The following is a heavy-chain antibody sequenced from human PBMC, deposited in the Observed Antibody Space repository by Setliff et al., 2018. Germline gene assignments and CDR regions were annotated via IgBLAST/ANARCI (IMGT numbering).Heavy chain of an antibody. D-gene: IGHD3-3*01. Sequence: SVKVSCKASGGTFSSYAISWVRQAPGQGLEWMGGIIPIFGTANYAQKFQGRVTITADESTSTAYMELSSLRSEDTAVYYCARGYRGYYNFWSGSQGANWFDPWGQGTLVTVSS. CDR2: IIPIFGTA. CDR1: GGTFSSYA. V-gene: IGHV1-69*13. J-gene: IGHJ5*02. CDR3: ARGYRGYYNFWSGSQGANWFDP.